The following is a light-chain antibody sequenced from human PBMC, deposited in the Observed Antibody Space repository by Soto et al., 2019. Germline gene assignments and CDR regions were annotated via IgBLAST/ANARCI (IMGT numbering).Light chain of an antibody. CDR2: GAS. CDR1: QSVNTT. CDR3: QQYNNWPLP. V-gene: IGKV3-15*01. J-gene: IGKJ4*01. Sequence: EIVMTQSPVTLSVSPGERATLSCTASQSVNTTVAWSQQKPGHPPRLLIYGASTRATAIPARFSGSGSGTEFTLPISSLQSEDFAVYSCQQYNNWPLPFGGGTRWIS.